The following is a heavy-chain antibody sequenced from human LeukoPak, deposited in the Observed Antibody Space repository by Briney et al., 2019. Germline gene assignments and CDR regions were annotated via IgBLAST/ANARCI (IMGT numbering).Heavy chain of an antibody. D-gene: IGHD6-13*01. V-gene: IGHV1-18*01. J-gene: IGHJ4*02. CDR1: GYIFTNYG. Sequence: AASVKVSCKASGYIFTNYGISWVRQAPGQGLEWMGWISAYNGNTNYAQKLQGRVTMTTDTSTSTAYMELRSLRSDDTAVYYCARGDSGSSWYSVDYWGQGTLVTVSS. CDR2: ISAYNGNT. CDR3: ARGDSGSSWYSVDY.